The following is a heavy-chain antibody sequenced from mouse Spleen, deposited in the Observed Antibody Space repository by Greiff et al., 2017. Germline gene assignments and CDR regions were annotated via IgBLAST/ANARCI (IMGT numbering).Heavy chain of an antibody. V-gene: IGHV5-6-2*01. D-gene: IGHD2-13*01. CDR2: INSNGGST. CDR1: GFTFSSYA. Sequence: EVQLVESGGGLVKPGGSLKLSCAASGFTFSSYAMSWVRQTPEKRLEWVAAINSNGGSTYYPDTVKDRFTISRDNAKNTLYLQMSSLRSEDTALYYCARQNYGDYYFFAYWGQGTLVTVSA. CDR3: ARQNYGDYYFFAY. J-gene: IGHJ3*01.